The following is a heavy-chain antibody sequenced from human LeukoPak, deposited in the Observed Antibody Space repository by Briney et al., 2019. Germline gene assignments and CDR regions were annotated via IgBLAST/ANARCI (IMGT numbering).Heavy chain of an antibody. Sequence: SETLSLTCAVYGGSFSGYYWSWIRQPPGKGLEWIGEINHSGSTNYNPSLKSRVTISVDTSKNQFSLKLSSVTAADTAVYYCASQLAYCGGDCLFDAFDIWGQGTMVTVSS. CDR1: GGSFSGYY. CDR2: INHSGST. D-gene: IGHD2-21*02. J-gene: IGHJ3*02. CDR3: ASQLAYCGGDCLFDAFDI. V-gene: IGHV4-34*01.